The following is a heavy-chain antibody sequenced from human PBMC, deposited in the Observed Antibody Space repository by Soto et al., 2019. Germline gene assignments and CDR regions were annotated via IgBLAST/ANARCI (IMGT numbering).Heavy chain of an antibody. D-gene: IGHD3-9*01. CDR1: GYTFTSYD. J-gene: IGHJ4*02. Sequence: ASVKVSCKASGYTFTSYDINWVRQATGQGLEWMGWMNPNSGNTDYAQKFQGRVTMTRNTSISTAYMELSSLRSEDTAVYYCASGVPVRYFDQPLDYWGQGTLVTVSS. CDR2: MNPNSGNT. CDR3: ASGVPVRYFDQPLDY. V-gene: IGHV1-8*01.